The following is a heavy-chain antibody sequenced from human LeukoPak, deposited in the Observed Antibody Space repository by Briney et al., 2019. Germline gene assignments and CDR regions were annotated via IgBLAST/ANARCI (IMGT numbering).Heavy chain of an antibody. Sequence: SETLSLTCTVSGGSISSGGYYWSWIRQHPGKGLEWIGYIYYSGSTYYNPSLKSRVTISVDTSKNQFSLKLSSVTAADTAVYYCARVAPESRLYFDYWGQGTLVTVSS. V-gene: IGHV4-31*03. J-gene: IGHJ4*02. CDR1: GGSISSGGYY. CDR2: IYYSGST. CDR3: ARVAPESRLYFDY. D-gene: IGHD3-22*01.